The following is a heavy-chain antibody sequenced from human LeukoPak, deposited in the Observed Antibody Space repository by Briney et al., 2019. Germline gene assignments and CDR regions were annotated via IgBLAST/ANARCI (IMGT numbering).Heavy chain of an antibody. J-gene: IGHJ4*02. D-gene: IGHD2-2*01. CDR3: ARGHIVVVPAAMAPQFDY. CDR1: GGSFSGYY. V-gene: IGHV4-59*01. Sequence: KPSETLSLTCAVYGGSFSGYYWSWIRQPPGKGLEWIGYIYYSGSTNYNPSLKSRVTISVDTSKNQFSLKLSSVTAADTAVYYCARGHIVVVPAAMAPQFDYWGQGTLVTVSS. CDR2: IYYSGST.